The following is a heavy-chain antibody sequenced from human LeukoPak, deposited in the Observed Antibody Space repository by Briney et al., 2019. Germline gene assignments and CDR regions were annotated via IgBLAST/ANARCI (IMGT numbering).Heavy chain of an antibody. Sequence: SETLSLTCTVSGGSISSYYWSWIRQPPGKGLEWIGYIYYSGSTNYNPSLRSRVTISVDTSKNQFSPKLSSVTAADTAVYYCAREFPGWFDPWGQGTLVTVSS. CDR3: AREFPGWFDP. J-gene: IGHJ5*02. CDR1: GGSISSYY. V-gene: IGHV4-59*12. CDR2: IYYSGST.